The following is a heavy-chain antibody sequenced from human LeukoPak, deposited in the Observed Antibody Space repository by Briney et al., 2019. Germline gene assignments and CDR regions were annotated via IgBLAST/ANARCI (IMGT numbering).Heavy chain of an antibody. CDR3: ATILRYFDWLPTYDY. D-gene: IGHD3-9*01. V-gene: IGHV3-7*01. J-gene: IGHJ4*02. Sequence: GGSLRLSCAASGFTFSSYWKSWVRQAPGKGLEWVANIKQDGSEKYYVDPVKGRFTISRDNAKNSLYLQMNSLRAEDTAVYYCATILRYFDWLPTYDYWGQGTLVTVSS. CDR1: GFTFSSYW. CDR2: IKQDGSEK.